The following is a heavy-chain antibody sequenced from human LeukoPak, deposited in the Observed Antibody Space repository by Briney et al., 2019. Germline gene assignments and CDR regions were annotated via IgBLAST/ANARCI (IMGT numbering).Heavy chain of an antibody. CDR1: GGSFSGYY. V-gene: IGHV4-34*01. Sequence: PSETLSLTCAVYGGSFSGYYWSWIRQPPGKGLGWNGEINHSGSTNYNPSLKSRVTISVDTSKNQFSLKLSSVTAADTAVYYCARGNLPFYCSSTSCPREPYDYWGQGTLVTVSS. CDR3: ARGNLPFYCSSTSCPREPYDY. J-gene: IGHJ4*02. CDR2: INHSGST. D-gene: IGHD2-2*01.